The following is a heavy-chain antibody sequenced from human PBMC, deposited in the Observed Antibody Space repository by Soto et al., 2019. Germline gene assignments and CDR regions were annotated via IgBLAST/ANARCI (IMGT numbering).Heavy chain of an antibody. CDR1: GYTFSNYG. J-gene: IGHJ4*02. CDR2: ISVYNYNT. D-gene: IGHD3-10*01. V-gene: IGHV1-18*01. CDR3: ARGGGYWGSGTYPFDY. Sequence: QVQLVQSGAEVKKPGASVKVSCKTYGYTFSNYGIAWVRQAPGQSLEWMGWISVYNYNTNYAQKLQGGVTMTRDISTSTAYMELRSLIADDTAVYYCARGGGYWGSGTYPFDYWGQGTLVTVSS.